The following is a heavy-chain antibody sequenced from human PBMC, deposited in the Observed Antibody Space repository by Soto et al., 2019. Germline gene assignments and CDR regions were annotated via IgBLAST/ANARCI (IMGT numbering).Heavy chain of an antibody. CDR1: GFTFSSYA. V-gene: IGHV3-23*01. J-gene: IGHJ5*02. D-gene: IGHD6-19*01. CDR3: AKDQLAVAGLNWFDP. Sequence: EVQLLESGGGLVQPGESLRHSCAASGFTFSSYAMSWVRQAPGKGLEWVSVISGSGGSTYYADSVKGRFTISRDNSKNTLYLQMNSLRAEDTAVYYCAKDQLAVAGLNWFDPWGQGTLVTVSS. CDR2: ISGSGGST.